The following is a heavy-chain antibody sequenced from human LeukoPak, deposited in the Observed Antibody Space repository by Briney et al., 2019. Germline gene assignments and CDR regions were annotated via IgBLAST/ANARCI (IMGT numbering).Heavy chain of an antibody. CDR1: GYTFTSYD. Sequence: GASGKVSCKASGYTFTSYDINRVRQATGQGLGWMGWMNPNSGNTGYAQKFQGRVTMTRNTSISTAYMELSSLRSEDTAVYYCARDARYYGSGSYYHHWGQGTLVTVSS. CDR3: ARDARYYGSGSYYHH. CDR2: MNPNSGNT. J-gene: IGHJ5*02. V-gene: IGHV1-8*01. D-gene: IGHD3-10*01.